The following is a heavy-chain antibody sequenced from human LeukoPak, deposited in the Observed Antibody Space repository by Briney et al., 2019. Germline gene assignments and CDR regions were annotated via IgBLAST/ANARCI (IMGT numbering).Heavy chain of an antibody. CDR3: AKDSGPGSQYPTGDEY. CDR2: INDSGRST. J-gene: IGHJ4*02. CDR1: GFIFSHYA. D-gene: IGHD3-10*01. Sequence: GGSLRLSCVDSGFIFSHYAMTWVHQAPETGLKWVSSINDSGRSTHYADSVKGRFTISRDNSKRTLYQQKYSLRAEDTAVYYWAKDSGPGSQYPTGDEYWGLGILVTVSS. V-gene: IGHV3-23*01.